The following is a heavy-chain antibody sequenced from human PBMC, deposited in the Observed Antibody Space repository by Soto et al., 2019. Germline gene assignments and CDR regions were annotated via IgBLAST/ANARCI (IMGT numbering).Heavy chain of an antibody. CDR1: GFIFSSYG. J-gene: IGHJ4*02. D-gene: IGHD2-2*01. CDR2: ISYDGSSK. Sequence: QVQLVESGGGVVQPGRSLRLSCAASGFIFSSYGMHWVRQAPGKGLEWVAVISYDGSSKYYADSVKGRFTISRDNSENTLHLQMNSLRAEDTAVYCCAKGGEYQLLRIYFDYWGKGTTVTVSS. CDR3: AKGGEYQLLRIYFDY. V-gene: IGHV3-30*18.